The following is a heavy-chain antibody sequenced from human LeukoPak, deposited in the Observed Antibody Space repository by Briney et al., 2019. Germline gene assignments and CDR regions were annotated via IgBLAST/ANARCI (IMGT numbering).Heavy chain of an antibody. CDR3: ARVGDGLNDAFDI. Sequence: VASVKVSCKASGYTFTGYYMNWVRQAPGQGLEWMGRINPNTGGTNYAQNFQGRATMTRDTSISTGYMELSRLRSDDTAVYYCARVGDGLNDAFDIWGQGTMVTVSS. CDR2: INPNTGGT. V-gene: IGHV1-2*06. CDR1: GYTFTGYY. D-gene: IGHD5-24*01. J-gene: IGHJ3*02.